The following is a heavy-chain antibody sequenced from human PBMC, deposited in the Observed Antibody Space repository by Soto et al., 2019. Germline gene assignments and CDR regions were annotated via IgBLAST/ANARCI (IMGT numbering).Heavy chain of an antibody. CDR1: GFTFGDYT. Sequence: GGSLRLSCTGSGFTFGDYTMSWFRQAPGKGLEWVGFIRNRAYSGTTEYAASVKGRFTISRDDSRSIAYLQMNSLKTEDTSVYYCTRGTSRYYDSSGYYWGQGTLVTVS. CDR2: IRNRAYSGTT. D-gene: IGHD3-22*01. V-gene: IGHV3-49*03. J-gene: IGHJ4*02. CDR3: TRGTSRYYDSSGYY.